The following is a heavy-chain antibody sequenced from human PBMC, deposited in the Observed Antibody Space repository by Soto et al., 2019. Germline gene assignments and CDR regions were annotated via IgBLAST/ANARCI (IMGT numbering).Heavy chain of an antibody. Sequence: TPSLTCTVAGGSISSYYWGWIRQPPGKGLEWIGSIYYSGSTYYNPSLKSRVPISVDTSKHQFSLKLSPVTAADTAVYYCARLSPLPYYDILTGYYQAFDYWGQGTLVTVSS. CDR2: IYYSGST. CDR1: GGSISSYY. CDR3: ARLSPLPYYDILTGYYQAFDY. V-gene: IGHV4-39*01. J-gene: IGHJ4*02. D-gene: IGHD3-9*01.